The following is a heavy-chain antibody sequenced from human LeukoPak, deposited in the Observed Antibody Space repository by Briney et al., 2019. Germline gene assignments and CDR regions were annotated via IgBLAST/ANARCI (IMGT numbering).Heavy chain of an antibody. CDR2: IVVGSGNT. CDR3: AADIQGSVWFYFDY. Sequence: SVKVSCKASGFTFTSSAVQWVRQARGQRLEWIGWIVVGSGNTNYAQKFQERVTITRDTSTSTAYMELSSLRSEDTAVYYCAADIQGSVWFYFDYWGQGTLVTVSS. D-gene: IGHD6-19*01. J-gene: IGHJ4*02. V-gene: IGHV1-58*01. CDR1: GFTFTSSA.